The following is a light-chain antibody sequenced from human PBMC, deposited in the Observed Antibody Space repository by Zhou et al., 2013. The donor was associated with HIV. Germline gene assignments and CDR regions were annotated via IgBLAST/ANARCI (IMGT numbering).Light chain of an antibody. CDR3: QQYNDYIT. CDR1: QSVNSN. J-gene: IGKJ4*01. Sequence: EIVLTQSPGTLSVCRPGERATLSCRASQSVNSNLAWYQQKAGQTPRLLIYGASTRATGIPARFSGSGSGTEFTLTISNMQSEDFAVYYCQQYNDYITFGGGTKVEIK. CDR2: GAS. V-gene: IGKV3-15*01.